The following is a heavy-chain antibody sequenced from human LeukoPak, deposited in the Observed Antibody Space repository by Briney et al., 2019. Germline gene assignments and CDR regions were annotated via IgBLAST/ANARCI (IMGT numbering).Heavy chain of an antibody. CDR2: ISYDGSNK. CDR1: GFTFSSYA. CDR3: ARGQRGSYAAFDI. V-gene: IGHV3-30-3*01. J-gene: IGHJ3*02. Sequence: PGGSLRLSCAASGFTFSSYAMHWVRQAPGKGLEWVAVISYDGSNKYYADSVKGRFTISRDNSKNTLYLQMNSLRAEDTAVYYCARGQRGSYAAFDIWGQGTMVTVSS. D-gene: IGHD1-26*01.